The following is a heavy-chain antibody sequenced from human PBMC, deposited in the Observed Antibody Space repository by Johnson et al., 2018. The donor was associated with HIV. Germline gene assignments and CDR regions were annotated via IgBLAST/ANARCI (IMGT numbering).Heavy chain of an antibody. CDR1: GFAFDDYY. Sequence: VQLVESGGGVVRPGGSLRLSCAASGFAFDDYYMTWVRQAPGKGLEWVSGISCNGAYTGCADSVKGRFTISRDNAKNSLYLQMTSLRAEDTALYYCAREGPSERAGFDIWGQGTMVTVSS. V-gene: IGHV3-20*04. J-gene: IGHJ3*02. CDR3: AREGPSERAGFDI. CDR2: ISCNGAYT.